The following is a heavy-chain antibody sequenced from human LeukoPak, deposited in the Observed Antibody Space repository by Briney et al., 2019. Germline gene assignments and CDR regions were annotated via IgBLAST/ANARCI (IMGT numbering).Heavy chain of an antibody. CDR2: ISPYNGNT. J-gene: IGHJ4*02. CDR1: GYDFTSVG. CDR3: ARAGSGSGWYFDY. D-gene: IGHD6-19*01. V-gene: IGHV1-18*01. Sequence: ASVKVSCKASGYDFTSVGITWVRRAPGQGLEWMGWISPYNGNTRYAQKFQGRVAMTTGTSTTTAYMELRGLRFNGTAVYYCARAGSGSGWYFDYWGQGTLVTVSS.